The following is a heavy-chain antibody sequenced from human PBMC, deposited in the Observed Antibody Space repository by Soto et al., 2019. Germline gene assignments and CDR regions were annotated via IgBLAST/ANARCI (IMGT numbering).Heavy chain of an antibody. CDR2: IDSDGSST. J-gene: IGHJ6*02. Sequence: EVQLVESGGGLVQPGGSLRVSCAASGFTFGSYWMNWVGQAPGKGLVWVSRIDSDGSSTTYADSVKGRFTTSRDNAKNTLYLQMSSLRVEDTAVYYCARGRPYGMDVGGQGTTVTVSS. CDR1: GFTFGSYW. CDR3: ARGRPYGMDV. V-gene: IGHV3-74*01.